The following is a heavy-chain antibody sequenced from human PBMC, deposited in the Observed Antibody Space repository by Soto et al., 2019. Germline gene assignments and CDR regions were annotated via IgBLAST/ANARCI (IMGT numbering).Heavy chain of an antibody. CDR3: ARQIYDSDTGPNFQYYFDS. J-gene: IGHJ4*02. CDR1: GYSFAGDW. V-gene: IGHV5-10-1*01. D-gene: IGHD3-22*01. Sequence: GESLTISCKVSGYSFAGDWITWVRQKPWKCLEWMGRIDPSDSQTYYSPSFRGHVTISVTKSITTVFLQWSSLRASDTAMYYCARQIYDSDTGPNFQYYFDSWGQGTPVTVSS. CDR2: IDPSDSQT.